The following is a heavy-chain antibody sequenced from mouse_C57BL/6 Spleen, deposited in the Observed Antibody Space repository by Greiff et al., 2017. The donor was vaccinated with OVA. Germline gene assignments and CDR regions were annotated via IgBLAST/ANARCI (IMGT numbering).Heavy chain of an antibody. D-gene: IGHD5-1*01. CDR3: ARREYKFAY. CDR1: GYTFTSYW. CDR2: IDPSDSET. V-gene: IGHV1-52*01. J-gene: IGHJ3*01. Sequence: QVQLQQPGAELVRPGSSVKLSCKASGYTFTSYWMHWVKQRPIQGLEWIGNIDPSDSETHYHQTFKDKATFTVDKSSSTAYMQLSSLTSEDSACYYCARREYKFAYWGQGTLLTVSA.